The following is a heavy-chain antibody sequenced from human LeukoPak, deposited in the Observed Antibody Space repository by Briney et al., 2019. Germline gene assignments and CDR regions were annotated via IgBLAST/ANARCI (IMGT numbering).Heavy chain of an antibody. CDR2: IKSGGTT. J-gene: IGHJ4*02. Sequence: QPEGSLRLSCAASGLTVTSKYMAWVRQAPGKGLEWVSFIKSGGTTNYADSVKGRFIISRDYSKNTLYLQMSSLRAEDTAVYYCATIVSDSSGWYHFDHWGQGALVTVSS. CDR1: GLTVTSKY. V-gene: IGHV3-66*01. CDR3: ATIVSDSSGWYHFDH. D-gene: IGHD6-19*01.